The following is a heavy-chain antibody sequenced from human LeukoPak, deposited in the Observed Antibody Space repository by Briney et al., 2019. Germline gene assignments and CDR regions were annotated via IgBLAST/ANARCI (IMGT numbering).Heavy chain of an antibody. CDR3: TRGHRGYCSGGSCPNYDY. D-gene: IGHD2-15*01. CDR1: GGSFSGYY. CDR2: INHSGST. J-gene: IGHJ4*02. Sequence: SETLSLTCAVYGGSFSGYYWSWIRQPPGKGLEWIGEINHSGSTNYNPSLKSRVTISVDTSKNQFSLKLSSVTAADTAVYYCTRGHRGYCSGGSCPNYDYWGQGTLVTVSS. V-gene: IGHV4-34*01.